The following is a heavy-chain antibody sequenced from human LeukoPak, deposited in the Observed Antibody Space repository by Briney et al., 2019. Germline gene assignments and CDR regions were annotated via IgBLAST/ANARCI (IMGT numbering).Heavy chain of an antibody. CDR3: ARLSPSGSYYRDAFDI. D-gene: IGHD1-26*01. J-gene: IGHJ3*02. Sequence: GESLKISCKGSGYSFTSYWIGWVRQMPGKGLEWMGIIYPGDSDTRYSPSFQGQVTISADKSISTAYLQWSSLKASDTAMYYCARLSPSGSYYRDAFDIWGQGTMVTVSS. CDR2: IYPGDSDT. V-gene: IGHV5-51*01. CDR1: GYSFTSYW.